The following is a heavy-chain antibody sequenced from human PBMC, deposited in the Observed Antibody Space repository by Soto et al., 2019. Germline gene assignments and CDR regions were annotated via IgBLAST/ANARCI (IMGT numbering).Heavy chain of an antibody. CDR2: IYYTGTT. D-gene: IGHD1-26*01. V-gene: IGHV4-28*03. Sequence: SETLSLTCAVSGYSISSNNWWGWIRQPPGKGLEWIGYIYYTGTTYYNPSLKSRVTMSVDTSKNQFSLKLSSVTAADTAVYYCARDLRVGASYYYYGLDVWGQATTVTVSS. J-gene: IGHJ6*02. CDR3: ARDLRVGASYYYYGLDV. CDR1: GYSISSNNW.